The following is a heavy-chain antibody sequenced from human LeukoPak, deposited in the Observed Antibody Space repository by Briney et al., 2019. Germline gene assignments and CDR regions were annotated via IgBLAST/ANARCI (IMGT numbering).Heavy chain of an antibody. CDR1: GLTFSDYY. CDR3: ARACGGDCYWKYFDY. D-gene: IGHD2-21*01. Sequence: GGSLRLSCAASGLTFSDYYMSWIRQAPGKGLEWVSYISSSGSTIYYADSVKGRFTISRDNAKNSLYLQMNSLRAEDTAVYYCARACGGDCYWKYFDYWGQGTLVTVSS. J-gene: IGHJ4*02. V-gene: IGHV3-11*04. CDR2: ISSSGSTI.